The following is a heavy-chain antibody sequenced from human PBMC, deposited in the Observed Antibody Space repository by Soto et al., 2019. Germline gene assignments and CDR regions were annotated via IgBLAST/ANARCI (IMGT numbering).Heavy chain of an antibody. J-gene: IGHJ3*02. CDR2: IYSGGST. D-gene: IGHD1-26*01. CDR3: ARESGSYAFDI. CDR1: GFTVSSIY. V-gene: IGHV3-53*01. Sequence: EVQLVESGGGLIQPGGSLRLSCAASGFTVSSIYMNWVRQAPGKGLEWVSVIYSGGSTYYADSVKGRFTISRDNSKNTLYLQMNSLRAEDTAVYYCARESGSYAFDIWGQGTMVTVSS.